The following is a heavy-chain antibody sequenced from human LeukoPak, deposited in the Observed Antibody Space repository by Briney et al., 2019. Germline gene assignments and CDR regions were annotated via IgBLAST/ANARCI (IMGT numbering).Heavy chain of an antibody. Sequence: GGSLRLSCAGSGFTFIRHWMHWVRQAPGKGLVWVSSIGSRSTSIYYADSVKGRFTISRDNAKNSLYLQMNSLRAEDTAVYYCARETSESFDIWGQGTMVTVSS. CDR3: ARETSESFDI. J-gene: IGHJ3*02. CDR2: IGSRSTSI. D-gene: IGHD2-2*01. V-gene: IGHV3-21*01. CDR1: GFTFIRHW.